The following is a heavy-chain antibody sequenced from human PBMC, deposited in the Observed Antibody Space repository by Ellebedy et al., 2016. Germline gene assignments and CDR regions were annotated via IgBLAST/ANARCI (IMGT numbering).Heavy chain of an antibody. J-gene: IGHJ4*02. V-gene: IGHV3-11*04. CDR2: ISSSGTTI. CDR3: AREYNGFAY. Sequence: GGSLRLXXVASGFTFSDYYMSWIRQAPGKGLEWVSYISSSGTTINYADSVKGRFTISRDNAKNTLFLQMNSLRAEDAALYYCAREYNGFAYWGQGTLVTVSS. CDR1: GFTFSDYY. D-gene: IGHD2-8*01.